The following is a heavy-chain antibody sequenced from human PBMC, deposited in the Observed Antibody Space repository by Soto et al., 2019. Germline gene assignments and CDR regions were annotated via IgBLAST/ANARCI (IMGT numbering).Heavy chain of an antibody. V-gene: IGHV3-21*06. J-gene: IGHJ4*02. Sequence: PGGSLRLSCAASGFTFTRYSMNWVRQAPGKGLEWVSSISSTTNYIYYGDSMKGRFTISRDNAKNSLYLEMSSLRAEDTAVYYCARESEGLTSNFDYWGRGTLVTVSS. CDR1: GFTFTRYS. CDR2: ISSTTNYI. CDR3: ARESEGLTSNFDY.